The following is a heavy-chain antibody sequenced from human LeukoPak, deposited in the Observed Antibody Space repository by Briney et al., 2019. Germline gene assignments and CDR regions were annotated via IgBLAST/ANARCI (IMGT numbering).Heavy chain of an antibody. CDR1: GGTFNRNA. J-gene: IGHJ4*02. Sequence: GASVKVSCKASGGTFNRNAISWVRQAPGQGLEWMGGIFPVFGTPNYAQNFQGRVTITADESTSTVYMELSSLRSEDTAVYYCTRDSYYYDTSGYPVLIWGQGTLVTVSS. CDR3: TRDSYYYDTSGYPVLI. D-gene: IGHD3-22*01. CDR2: IFPVFGTP. V-gene: IGHV1-69*13.